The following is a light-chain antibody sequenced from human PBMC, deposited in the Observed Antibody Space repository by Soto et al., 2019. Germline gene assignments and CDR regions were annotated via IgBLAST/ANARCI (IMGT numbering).Light chain of an antibody. CDR2: GAT. CDR1: QSVGNN. J-gene: IGKJ1*01. Sequence: EIVMTQSPSTLSVSPGERATLSCRASQSVGNNLAWYQQRPGQAPRLLIFGATTRATAIPARFSGTKSGTDFTLTISSLQSEDFAIFYCQQYKDWPRTFGQGTKVEV. V-gene: IGKV3-15*01. CDR3: QQYKDWPRT.